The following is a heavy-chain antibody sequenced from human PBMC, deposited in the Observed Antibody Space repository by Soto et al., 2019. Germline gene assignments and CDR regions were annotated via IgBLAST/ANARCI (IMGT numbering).Heavy chain of an antibody. CDR2: ISAYNGNT. V-gene: IGHV1-18*01. D-gene: IGHD3-10*01. J-gene: IGHJ5*02. Sequence: GASVKVSCKASGYTFTSYGISWVRQAPGQGLEWMGWISAYNGNTNYAQKLQGRVTMTTDTSTSTAYMELRSLRSDDTAVYYCARDFDCYGSGSSNNWFDPWGQGTLVTVSS. CDR1: GYTFTSYG. CDR3: ARDFDCYGSGSSNNWFDP.